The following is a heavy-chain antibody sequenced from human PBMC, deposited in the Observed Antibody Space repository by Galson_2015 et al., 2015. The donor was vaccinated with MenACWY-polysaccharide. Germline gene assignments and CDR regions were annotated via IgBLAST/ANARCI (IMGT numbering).Heavy chain of an antibody. D-gene: IGHD2-2*01. CDR3: ARAYCDRTTCYGM. J-gene: IGHJ6*01. CDR2: ISYDGSNK. CDR1: GFTFSTYA. V-gene: IGHV3-30-3*01. Sequence: SLRLSCAASGFTFSTYAIHWVRQAPGKGLEWVAVISYDGSNKYFADSVMGRFTISRDNSRNTLYLQMNSLTLEDTAVYYCARAYCDRTTCYGM.